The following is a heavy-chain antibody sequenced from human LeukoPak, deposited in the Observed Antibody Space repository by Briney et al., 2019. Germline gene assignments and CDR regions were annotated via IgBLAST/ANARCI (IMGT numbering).Heavy chain of an antibody. V-gene: IGHV3-48*02. Sequence: GGSLRLSCAASGFTFSSYSMNWVRQAPGKGLEWVSYISTSTSTVYYADSVKGRFTISRDNAKKSLYLQMNSLRDEDTAVYYCARVDPAMGYFDYWGQGTLVTV. D-gene: IGHD5-18*01. CDR1: GFTFSSYS. CDR2: ISTSTSTV. J-gene: IGHJ4*02. CDR3: ARVDPAMGYFDY.